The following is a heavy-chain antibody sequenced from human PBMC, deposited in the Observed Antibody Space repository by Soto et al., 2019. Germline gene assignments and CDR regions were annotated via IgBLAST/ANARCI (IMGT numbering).Heavy chain of an antibody. J-gene: IGHJ4*02. V-gene: IGHV3-74*01. D-gene: IGHD2-2*01. Sequence: DVQLVESGGGLVQPGGSLRLSCAASGFTFSNSWMHWVRQVSGKGLEWVSRINADGTSTSYADSVKGRFIISRDNAKNTLYLHVNSLRAEDTAVYYCVKVLARGVGVPRFYFDSWGQGALVTVSS. CDR1: GFTFSNSW. CDR2: INADGTST. CDR3: VKVLARGVGVPRFYFDS.